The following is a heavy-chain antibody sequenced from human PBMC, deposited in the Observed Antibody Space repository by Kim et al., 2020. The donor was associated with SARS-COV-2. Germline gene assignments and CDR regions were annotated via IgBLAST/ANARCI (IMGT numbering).Heavy chain of an antibody. D-gene: IGHD3-16*01. J-gene: IGHJ6*02. Sequence: GRFTISRDSSKNTLYLQMNRLRPEDTAVYFCAKDKSVFMITFGGKSGGMDVWGQGTTVTVSS. V-gene: IGHV3-30*02. CDR3: AKDKSVFMITFGGKSGGMDV.